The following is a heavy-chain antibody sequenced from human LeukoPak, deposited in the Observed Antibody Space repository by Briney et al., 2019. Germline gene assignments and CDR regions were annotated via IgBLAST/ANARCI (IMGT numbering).Heavy chain of an antibody. V-gene: IGHV3-74*01. CDR1: TFNFSRYW. Sequence: PRGSLRLSCEASTFNFSRYWMHWVRQAPGKGRGWVSYIHGDGRTSNYPDSVKGRLTTSRDNAKTTLYLQMNSLRAEETAVYYCATGSGSYYDSWGQGTLVTVSS. CDR2: IHGDGRTS. J-gene: IGHJ4*02. D-gene: IGHD3-10*01. CDR3: ATGSGSYYDS.